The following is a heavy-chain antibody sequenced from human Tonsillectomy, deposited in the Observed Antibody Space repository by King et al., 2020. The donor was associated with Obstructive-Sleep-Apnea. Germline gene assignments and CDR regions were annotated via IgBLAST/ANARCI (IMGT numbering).Heavy chain of an antibody. V-gene: IGHV4-4*07. CDR3: ARDYEVPAASKLYYYYYGLDV. D-gene: IGHD2-2*01. J-gene: IGHJ6*02. CDR1: GDSISSYY. CDR2: IYTGGHT. Sequence: QLQESGPGLVKPSETLSLTCTVSGDSISSYYWSWIRQPAGKGLEWIGHIYTGGHTNYNPSLKSRVTMSVDTSKNQFSLKLRSVTAADTAVYYCARDYEVPAASKLYYYYYGLDVWGQGTTVTVSS.